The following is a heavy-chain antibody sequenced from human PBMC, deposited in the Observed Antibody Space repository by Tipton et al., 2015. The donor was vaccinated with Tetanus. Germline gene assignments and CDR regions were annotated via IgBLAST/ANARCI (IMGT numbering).Heavy chain of an antibody. V-gene: IGHV5-51*01. CDR2: IYPGDSDT. CDR3: ARAHCTDGVCNFDF. CDR1: GYIFNNYW. D-gene: IGHD2-8*01. J-gene: IGHJ4*02. Sequence: QLVQSGGEVKKPGESLKISCKGSGYIFNNYWIGWVRQKPGKGLEWMGFIYPGDSDTRYSPSYHGQVTISVDKSINTAYLQWSSLKASDTSMFYCARAHCTDGVCNFDFWGQGALVTVAS.